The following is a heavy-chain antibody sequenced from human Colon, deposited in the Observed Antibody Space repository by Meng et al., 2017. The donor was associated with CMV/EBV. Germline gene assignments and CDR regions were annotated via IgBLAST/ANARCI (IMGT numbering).Heavy chain of an antibody. V-gene: IGHV1-2*02. CDR1: GYTFTGHH. CDR3: AKSGRDFWTGFSSHFDY. D-gene: IGHD3/OR15-3a*01. J-gene: IGHJ4*02. CDR2: INPNNGGV. Sequence: ASVTVSCQASGYTFTGHHVHWVRQAPGQGLEWMGWINPNNGGVNYSQKFLGRVAMTRDTSISTAYMELSRLRSDDTAVYYCAKSGRDFWTGFSSHFDYWGQGTLVTVSS.